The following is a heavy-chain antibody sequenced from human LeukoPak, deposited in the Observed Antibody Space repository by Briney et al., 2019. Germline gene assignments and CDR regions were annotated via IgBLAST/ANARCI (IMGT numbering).Heavy chain of an antibody. CDR2: IYYSGRT. CDR3: ARCGLSSGSYHGYYYYYYMDV. D-gene: IGHD3-10*01. CDR1: GGSISSSSYY. J-gene: IGHJ6*03. Sequence: PSETLSLTCTVSGGSISSSSYYWGWIRQPPGKGLEWIGSIYYSGRTYYNPSLKSRVTISVDTSKNQFSLKLSSVTAADTAVYFCARCGLSSGSYHGYYYYYYMDVWGKGTTVTVSS. V-gene: IGHV4-39*07.